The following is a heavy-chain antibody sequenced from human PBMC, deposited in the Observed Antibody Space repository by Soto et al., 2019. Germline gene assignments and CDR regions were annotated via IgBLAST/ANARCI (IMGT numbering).Heavy chain of an antibody. Sequence: QVQLVQSGAEVKKPGASVKVSCKASGYTFTSYDINWVRQATGQGVEWMGWMNPNSGNTGYAQTFQGRVTMTRNTSISTAYMELSSLRSEDTAVYYCARAHYYDSSGYYPNFDYWGQGTLVTVSS. D-gene: IGHD3-22*01. CDR1: GYTFTSYD. CDR3: ARAHYYDSSGYYPNFDY. J-gene: IGHJ4*02. V-gene: IGHV1-8*01. CDR2: MNPNSGNT.